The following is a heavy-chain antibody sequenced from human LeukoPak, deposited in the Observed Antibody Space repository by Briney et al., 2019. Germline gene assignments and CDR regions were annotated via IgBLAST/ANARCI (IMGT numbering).Heavy chain of an antibody. CDR3: ARANDNYYYYMDV. CDR2: IRYDGSNK. V-gene: IGHV3-30*02. Sequence: PGGSLRLSCAASGFTFSSYGMHWVRQAPGKGLEWVAFIRYDGSNKYYADSVKGRFTISRDNSKNTLYLQMNSLRAEDTAVYYCARANDNYYYYMDVWGKGTTVTISS. CDR1: GFTFSSYG. J-gene: IGHJ6*03. D-gene: IGHD3-9*01.